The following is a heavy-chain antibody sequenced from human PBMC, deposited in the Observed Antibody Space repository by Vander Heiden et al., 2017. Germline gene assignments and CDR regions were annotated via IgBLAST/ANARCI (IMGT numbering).Heavy chain of an antibody. CDR2: IGTAGDT. V-gene: IGHV3-13*01. Sequence: EVQLVESGGGLVQPGGSLRLSCAASGFTFSSYDLHWVRQGTGKGLGWVSAIGTAGDTYYPGSVKGRFTISRENAKNSLYLQMNSLRAGDTAVYYCARGCSSTSPWGPCTDVWGQGTTVTVSS. J-gene: IGHJ6*02. CDR1: GFTFSSYD. CDR3: ARGCSSTSPWGPCTDV. D-gene: IGHD2-2*01.